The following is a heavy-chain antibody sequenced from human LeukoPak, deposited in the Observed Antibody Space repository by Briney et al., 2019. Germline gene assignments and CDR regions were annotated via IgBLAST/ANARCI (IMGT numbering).Heavy chain of an antibody. CDR2: IYYSGST. CDR1: GGSINNGDYY. CDR3: ARGGEGYSSSPIDY. V-gene: IGHV4-30-4*01. J-gene: IGHJ4*02. D-gene: IGHD6-6*01. Sequence: SETLSLTCSVSGGSINNGDYYWSWIRQPPGKGLEWIGYIYYSGSTRYNPSLKSRGAISVDTSKNQFSLKLSSVTAADTAVYYCARGGEGYSSSPIDYWGQGTLVTVSS.